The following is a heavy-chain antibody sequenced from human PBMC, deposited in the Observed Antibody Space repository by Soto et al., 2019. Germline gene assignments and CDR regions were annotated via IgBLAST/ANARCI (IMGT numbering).Heavy chain of an antibody. CDR1: GYTFTGYY. CDR2: INPNSGGT. V-gene: IGHV1-2*04. Sequence: ASVKFSCKASGYTFTGYYMHWVRQAPGQGLEWMGWINPNSGGTNYAQKFQGWVTMTRDTSISTAYMELSRLRSDDTAVYYCARSDIVVVPAAITRENYGMDVWGQGTTVTVSS. D-gene: IGHD2-2*02. J-gene: IGHJ6*02. CDR3: ARSDIVVVPAAITRENYGMDV.